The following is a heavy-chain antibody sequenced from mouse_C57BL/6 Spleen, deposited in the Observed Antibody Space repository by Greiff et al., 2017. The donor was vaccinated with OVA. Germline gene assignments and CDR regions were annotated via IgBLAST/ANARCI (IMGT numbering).Heavy chain of an antibody. CDR2: IYPGDGDT. J-gene: IGHJ1*03. V-gene: IGHV1-82*01. D-gene: IGHD1-1*01. CDR3: ARGEVINRGWYFDV. Sequence: QVQLQQSGPELVKPGASVKISCKASGYAFSSSWMNWVKQRPGKGLEWIGRIYPGDGDTNYNGKFKGKATLTADKSSSTAYMQLSSLTSEDSAVYFCARGEVINRGWYFDVWGTGTTVTVSS. CDR1: GYAFSSSW.